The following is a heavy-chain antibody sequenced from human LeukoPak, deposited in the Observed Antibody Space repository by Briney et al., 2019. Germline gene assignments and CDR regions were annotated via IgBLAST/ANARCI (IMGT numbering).Heavy chain of an antibody. V-gene: IGHV1-3*01. CDR1: VYTFGKYA. D-gene: IGHD2-15*01. Sequence: ASVKVSCKTSVYTFGKYAIHWVRQAPGQRFEWMGWIDGGNGDTRFSQKFQDRVSFTRDTFAATVYMEVTGLRSEDTAVYYCARDQSRDIRVDFDYWGQGTLVTVSS. CDR3: ARDQSRDIRVDFDY. CDR2: IDGGNGDT. J-gene: IGHJ4*02.